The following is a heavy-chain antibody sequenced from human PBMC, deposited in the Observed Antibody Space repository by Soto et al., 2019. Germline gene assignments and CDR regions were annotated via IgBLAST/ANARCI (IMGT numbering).Heavy chain of an antibody. J-gene: IGHJ4*02. CDR1: GGSVSSGSYY. V-gene: IGHV4-61*01. CDR3: ARLVPVGSYPFDY. Sequence: QVQLQESGPGLVKPSETLSLTCTVSGGSVSSGSYYWSWIRQPPGKGLEWIGYIYYSGSTNYNPPLKSRVTISVDTSKNQFSLKLSSVTAADTAVYYCARLVPVGSYPFDYWGQGTLVTVSS. CDR2: IYYSGST. D-gene: IGHD1-26*01.